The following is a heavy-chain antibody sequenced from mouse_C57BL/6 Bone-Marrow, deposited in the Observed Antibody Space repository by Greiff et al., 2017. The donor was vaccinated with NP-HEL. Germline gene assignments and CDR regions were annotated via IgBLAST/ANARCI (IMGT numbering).Heavy chain of an antibody. CDR3: ARYPNWDVGYFDV. CDR2: IDPSDSET. D-gene: IGHD4-1*01. CDR1: GYTFTSYW. J-gene: IGHJ1*03. Sequence: QVQLQQPGAELVRPGSSVKLSCKASGYTFTSYWMHWVKQRPIPGLEWIGNIDPSDSETHYNQKFKDKATLTVDKYSTTAYMQLSSLTSEDSAGYYCARYPNWDVGYFDVWGTGTTVTVSS. V-gene: IGHV1-52*01.